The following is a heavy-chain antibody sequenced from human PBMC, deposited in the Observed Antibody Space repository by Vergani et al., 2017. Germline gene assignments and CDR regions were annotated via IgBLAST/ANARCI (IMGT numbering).Heavy chain of an antibody. CDR3: AKVCGSTSCPYGGEAFDV. CDR2: INNNGGST. CDR1: GFTFNSYA. J-gene: IGHJ3*01. D-gene: IGHD2-2*01. V-gene: IGHV3-23*04. Sequence: ELQLVESGGGLIQPGGSLRLSCAASGFTFNSYAMTWVRQAPGKGLEWVSGINNNGGSTYYADSVKGRFTITRDNSKNTLYLQMTDLRAEDTATYYCAKVCGSTSCPYGGEAFDVWGHGTMVTVSS.